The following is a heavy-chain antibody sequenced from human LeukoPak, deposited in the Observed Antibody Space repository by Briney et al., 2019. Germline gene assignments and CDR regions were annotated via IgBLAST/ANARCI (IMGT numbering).Heavy chain of an antibody. D-gene: IGHD3-10*01. Sequence: GGSLRLSCAASGFTFSTYGMHWVRQAPGKGLEWVAVISYDGSDKYYADSVKGRFTISRDNSKNTLYLQMNSLRADDTAVYYCAKDEPGSYSPSDYWGQGTLVIVSS. CDR2: ISYDGSDK. J-gene: IGHJ4*02. CDR3: AKDEPGSYSPSDY. CDR1: GFTFSTYG. V-gene: IGHV3-30*18.